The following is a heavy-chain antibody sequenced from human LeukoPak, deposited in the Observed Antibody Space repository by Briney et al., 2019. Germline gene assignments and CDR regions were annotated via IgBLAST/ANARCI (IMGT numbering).Heavy chain of an antibody. J-gene: IGHJ4*02. CDR3: AHYGDYRFLYYFDH. V-gene: IGHV2-5*02. CDR1: GFSLSTSGVG. Sequence: ESGPTLVNPTQTLTLTCTFSGFSLSTSGVGVGWIRQPPGKALEWLALIYWDDNKLYSPPLKSRLTITKDTSKNQVVLTMTNMDPVDTATYYCAHYGDYRFLYYFDHWGQGTLVTVSS. CDR2: IYWDDNK. D-gene: IGHD4-17*01.